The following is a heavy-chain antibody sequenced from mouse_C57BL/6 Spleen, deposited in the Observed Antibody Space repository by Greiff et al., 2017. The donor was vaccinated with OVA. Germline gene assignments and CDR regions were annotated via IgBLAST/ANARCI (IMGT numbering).Heavy chain of an antibody. Sequence: QVHVKQSGPGLVQPSQSLSITCTVSGFSLTSYGVHWVRQSPGKGLEWLGVIWNGGSTDYNAAFISRLSISKDNSKSQVFFKMNSLQADDTAIYYCARKRTSGAMDYWGQGTSVTVSS. CDR3: ARKRTSGAMDY. CDR2: IWNGGST. CDR1: GFSLTSYG. J-gene: IGHJ4*01. V-gene: IGHV2-2*01. D-gene: IGHD3-1*01.